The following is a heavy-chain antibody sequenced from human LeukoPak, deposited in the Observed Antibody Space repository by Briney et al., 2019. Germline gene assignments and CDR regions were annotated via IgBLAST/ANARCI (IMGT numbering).Heavy chain of an antibody. CDR1: GFTFSSYA. Sequence: GGSLRLSCAASGFTFSSYAMSWVRQAPGKGLEWVSAISGSGGSTYYADSVKGRFTISRDNSKNSLYLQMNSLRAEDTAVYYCARAVQLWFQFDYWGQGTLVTVSS. D-gene: IGHD5-18*01. V-gene: IGHV3-23*01. CDR2: ISGSGGST. CDR3: ARAVQLWFQFDY. J-gene: IGHJ4*02.